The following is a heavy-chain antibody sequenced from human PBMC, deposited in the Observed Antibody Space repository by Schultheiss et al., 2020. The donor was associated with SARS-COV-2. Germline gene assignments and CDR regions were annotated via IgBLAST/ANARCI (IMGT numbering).Heavy chain of an antibody. D-gene: IGHD4-17*01. Sequence: SQTLSLTCTVSGGSISSGSYYWSWIQQPAGKGLEWIGRIYTSGSTNYNPSLKSRVTISVDTSKNQFSLKLSSVTAADTAVYYCARDGQLYGDYAFDYWGQGTLVTVSS. CDR3: ARDGQLYGDYAFDY. CDR2: IYTSGST. CDR1: GGSISSGSYY. V-gene: IGHV4-61*02. J-gene: IGHJ4*02.